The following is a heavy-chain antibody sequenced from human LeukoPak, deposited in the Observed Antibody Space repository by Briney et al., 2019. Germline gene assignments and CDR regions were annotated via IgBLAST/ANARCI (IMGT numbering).Heavy chain of an antibody. CDR1: GYSFTSYW. Sequence: GESLKISCKGSGYSFTSYWIGWVRQMPGKGLEWMGIIYPGDSDTRYSPSFQGQVTISADKSISTAYLQWSSLKASDTAMYYCARMRSGYHLPYYFDYWGQGTLVTVSS. J-gene: IGHJ4*02. CDR3: ARMRSGYHLPYYFDY. CDR2: IYPGDSDT. V-gene: IGHV5-51*01. D-gene: IGHD3-3*01.